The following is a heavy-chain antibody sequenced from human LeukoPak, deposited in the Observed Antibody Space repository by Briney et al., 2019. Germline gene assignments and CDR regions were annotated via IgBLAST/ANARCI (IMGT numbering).Heavy chain of an antibody. CDR3: ARNTETAIPLPYYFDY. D-gene: IGHD2-21*02. J-gene: IGHJ4*02. Sequence: ASVKVSCKASGYTFTSYAMHWVRQAPGQRLEWMGWINAGNGNTKYSQKFQGRVTITRDTSASTAYMDLSSLRSEDTAVYYCARNTETAIPLPYYFDYWGQGTLVTVSS. CDR2: INAGNGNT. V-gene: IGHV1-3*01. CDR1: GYTFTSYA.